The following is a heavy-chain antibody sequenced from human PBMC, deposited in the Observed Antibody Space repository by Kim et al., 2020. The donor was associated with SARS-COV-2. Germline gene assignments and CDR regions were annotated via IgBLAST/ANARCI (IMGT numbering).Heavy chain of an antibody. V-gene: IGHV3-23*01. J-gene: IGHJ3*02. Sequence: DSVKGRFTNSRDNSKNTLYLKMNSLSAEDTAVYYCAKDRSTVPASDAFDIWGQGTMVTVSS. D-gene: IGHD2-2*01. CDR3: AKDRSTVPASDAFDI.